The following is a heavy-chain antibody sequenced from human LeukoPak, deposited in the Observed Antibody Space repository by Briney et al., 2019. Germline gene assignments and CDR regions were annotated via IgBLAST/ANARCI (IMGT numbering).Heavy chain of an antibody. J-gene: IGHJ3*02. Sequence: TSETLSLSCDVSGDSISSAGYSWTWIRQPPGKGLEWFGYISYTGNTQYSPSLKSRVTISGDASKNQFSLKLTSVTAADTAVYYCARDVVLTSSPDAFDIWGQGTMVTVSS. CDR3: ARDVVLTSSPDAFDI. D-gene: IGHD2-21*02. V-gene: IGHV4-31*11. CDR2: ISYTGNT. CDR1: GDSISSAGYS.